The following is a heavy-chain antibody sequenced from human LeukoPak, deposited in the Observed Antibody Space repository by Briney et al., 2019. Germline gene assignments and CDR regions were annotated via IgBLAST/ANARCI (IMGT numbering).Heavy chain of an antibody. J-gene: IGHJ5*02. Sequence: SQTLSLTCAISGDSVSSNSAAWNWIRQSPSRGLEWLGRTYYRSKWYNDYAVSVKSRITINPDTSKNQFSLQLNSVTPEDTAVYYCAREEYYYGSGSYCFPDWFDPWGQGTLVTVSS. D-gene: IGHD3-10*01. CDR1: GDSVSSNSAA. V-gene: IGHV6-1*01. CDR3: AREEYYYGSGSYCFPDWFDP. CDR2: TYYRSKWYN.